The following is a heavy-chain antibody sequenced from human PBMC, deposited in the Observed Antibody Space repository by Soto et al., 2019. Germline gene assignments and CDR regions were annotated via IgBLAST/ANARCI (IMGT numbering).Heavy chain of an antibody. D-gene: IGHD6-13*01. CDR1: GGTFSSYA. CDR2: VIPIFGTA. Sequence: GASVKVSCKASGGTFSSYAISWVRQAPGQGLEWMGGVIPIFGTANYAQKLQRRVTITADKSTSTGDMELSSLRSEDTAVYYCARIGSLFSRSWDGDECFPGLDVWGQGTTVTDSS. CDR3: ARIGSLFSRSWDGDECFPGLDV. J-gene: IGHJ6*02. V-gene: IGHV1-69*06.